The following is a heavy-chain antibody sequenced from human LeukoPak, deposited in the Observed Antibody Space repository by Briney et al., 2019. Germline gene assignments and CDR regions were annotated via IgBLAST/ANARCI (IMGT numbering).Heavy chain of an antibody. J-gene: IGHJ4*02. D-gene: IGHD3-16*02. CDR1: GFTFSSYG. V-gene: IGHV3-30*18. Sequence: GGSLRLSCAASGFTFSSYGMHWVRQAPGKGLEWVAVISYDGSNKYYADSVKGRFTISRDNSKNTLYLQMNSLRAEDTAVYYCAKDNSYVWGNYRFTPPFDYWGQGTLVTVSS. CDR2: ISYDGSNK. CDR3: AKDNSYVWGNYRFTPPFDY.